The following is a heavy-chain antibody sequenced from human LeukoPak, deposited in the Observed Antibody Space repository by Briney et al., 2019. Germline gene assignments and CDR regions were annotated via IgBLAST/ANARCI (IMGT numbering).Heavy chain of an antibody. CDR1: GVTFSDYS. CDR2: IGSSGTHI. J-gene: IGHJ4*02. D-gene: IGHD3-22*01. CDR3: ARYSVDTSGYPKLDY. V-gene: IGHV3-21*01. Sequence: GGSLRLSCAASGVTFSDYSMNWVRQAPGKGLEWVSSIGSSGTHIYYADSVKGRFTVSRDNAQNSLYLQMNSLRAEDTAVYYCARYSVDTSGYPKLDYWGQGTLVIVFS.